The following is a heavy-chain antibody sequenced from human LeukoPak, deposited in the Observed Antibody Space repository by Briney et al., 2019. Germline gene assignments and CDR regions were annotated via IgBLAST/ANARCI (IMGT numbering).Heavy chain of an antibody. CDR3: VRDDDRPDNGLDY. CDR2: ISGSIGST. D-gene: IGHD3-22*01. Sequence: PGGSLRLSCAASGFTFSSYWMSWVRQAPGKGLEWVSGISGSIGSTYYAADSVKGRFTISRDNSKNTLCLQMNSLRAEDTAVYYCVRDDDRPDNGLDYWGQGTLVTVSS. V-gene: IGHV3-23*01. J-gene: IGHJ4*02. CDR1: GFTFSSYW.